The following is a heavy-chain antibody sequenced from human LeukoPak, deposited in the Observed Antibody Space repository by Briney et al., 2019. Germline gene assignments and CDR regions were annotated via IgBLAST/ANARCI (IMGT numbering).Heavy chain of an antibody. Sequence: PGGSLRLSCAASAFTFSSYAMIWVRQAPGKGLEWVSAISASGGNTYYEDSVKGRFTISRDNSKNTLYLQMNSLRAEDTAVYYCAKGIDTTGYYPFDYWGPGTLVTVSS. CDR3: AKGIDTTGYYPFDY. J-gene: IGHJ4*02. CDR2: ISASGGNT. CDR1: AFTFSSYA. V-gene: IGHV3-23*01. D-gene: IGHD3-22*01.